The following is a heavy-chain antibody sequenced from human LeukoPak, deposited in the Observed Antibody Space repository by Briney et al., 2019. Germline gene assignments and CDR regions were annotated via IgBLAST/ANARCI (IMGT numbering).Heavy chain of an antibody. D-gene: IGHD2-15*01. V-gene: IGHV3-74*01. CDR1: GFTFSSYW. CDR3: ARDDPGYCSGGSCYSPDAFDI. CDR2: INSDGSST. J-gene: IGHJ3*02. Sequence: GGSLRLSCAASGFTFSSYWMHWVRQAPGKGLVWVSRINSDGSSTRYADSVKGRFTISRDNAKNTLYLQMNSLRAEDTAVYYCARDDPGYCSGGSCYSPDAFDIWGQGTMVTVSS.